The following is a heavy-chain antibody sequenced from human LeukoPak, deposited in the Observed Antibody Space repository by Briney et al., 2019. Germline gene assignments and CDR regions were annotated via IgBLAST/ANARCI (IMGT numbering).Heavy chain of an antibody. CDR1: GYSFTSYW. Sequence: GESLGISCQGSGYSFTSYWISWVRQMPGKGLEWRGRIDPSDSYTNYSPSFQGHVTISADKSISTAYLQWSSLNASDTAMYYCARVDDWGVIREDYWGQGTLVTVSS. D-gene: IGHD3-10*01. CDR3: ARVDDWGVIREDY. V-gene: IGHV5-10-1*01. J-gene: IGHJ4*02. CDR2: IDPSDSYT.